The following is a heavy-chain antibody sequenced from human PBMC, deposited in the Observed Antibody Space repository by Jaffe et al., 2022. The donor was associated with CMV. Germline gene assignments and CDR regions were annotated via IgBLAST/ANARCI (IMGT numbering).Heavy chain of an antibody. CDR3: ARVGPWRGVVVTANDAFDI. J-gene: IGHJ3*02. CDR1: GGTFSSYA. Sequence: QVQLVQSGAEVKKPGSSVKVSCKASGGTFSSYAISWVRQAPGQGLEWMGRIIPILGIANYAQKFQGRVTITADKSTSTAYMELSSLRSEDTAVYYCARVGPWRGVVVTANDAFDIWGQGTMVTVSS. D-gene: IGHD2-21*02. CDR2: IIPILGIA. V-gene: IGHV1-69*09.